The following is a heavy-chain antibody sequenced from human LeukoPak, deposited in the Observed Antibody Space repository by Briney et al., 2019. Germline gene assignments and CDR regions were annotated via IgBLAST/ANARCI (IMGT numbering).Heavy chain of an antibody. Sequence: GESLKISCKGSGYSFTSYWIGWVRQMPGKGLEWMGIIYPGDSDTRYSPSFQGQVTISADKSNSTAYLQWSSLKASDTAMYYCARVDLGYCSGGSCYPLNFYGMDVWGQGTTVTVSS. V-gene: IGHV5-51*01. CDR1: GYSFTSYW. D-gene: IGHD2-15*01. J-gene: IGHJ6*02. CDR3: ARVDLGYCSGGSCYPLNFYGMDV. CDR2: IYPGDSDT.